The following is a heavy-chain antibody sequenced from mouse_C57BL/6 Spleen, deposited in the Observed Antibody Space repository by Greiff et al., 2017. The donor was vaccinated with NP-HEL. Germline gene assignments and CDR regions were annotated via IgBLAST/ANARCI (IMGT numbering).Heavy chain of an antibody. Sequence: EVKVVESGEGLVKPGGSLKLSCAASGFTFSSYAMSWVRQTPEKRLEWVAYISSGGDYIYYADTVKGRFTISRDNARNTLYLQMSSLKSEDTAMYYCTRDRRVWEFAYWGQGTLVTVSA. D-gene: IGHD2-10*02. CDR3: TRDRRVWEFAY. V-gene: IGHV5-9-1*02. CDR2: ISSGGDYI. J-gene: IGHJ3*01. CDR1: GFTFSSYA.